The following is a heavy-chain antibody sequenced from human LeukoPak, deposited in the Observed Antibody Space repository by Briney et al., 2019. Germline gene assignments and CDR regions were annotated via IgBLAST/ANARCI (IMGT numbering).Heavy chain of an antibody. CDR3: ARVYYDFWSGSPMSSFDP. Sequence: SETLSLTCAVYGGSFSGYYWSWIRQPPVKVLEWIGEINHSGSTNYNPSLKSRVTISVDTSKNQFSLKLSSVTAADTAVYYCARVYYDFWSGSPMSSFDPWGQGTLVTVSS. V-gene: IGHV4-34*01. CDR2: INHSGST. CDR1: GGSFSGYY. D-gene: IGHD3-3*01. J-gene: IGHJ5*02.